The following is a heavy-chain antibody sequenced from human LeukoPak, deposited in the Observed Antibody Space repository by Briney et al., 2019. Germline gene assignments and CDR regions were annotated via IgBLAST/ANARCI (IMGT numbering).Heavy chain of an antibody. Sequence: GGSLRLSCAASGFTFSSYGMHWVRQAPGKGLEWVSRIDTDGTNTHYADSVKGRFSISRDNAKNTLYLQMNSLRAEDTAVYYCARDNYRTFWGQGTMVTVSS. J-gene: IGHJ3*01. CDR1: GFTFSSYG. CDR2: IDTDGTNT. CDR3: ARDNYRTF. D-gene: IGHD5-24*01. V-gene: IGHV3-74*01.